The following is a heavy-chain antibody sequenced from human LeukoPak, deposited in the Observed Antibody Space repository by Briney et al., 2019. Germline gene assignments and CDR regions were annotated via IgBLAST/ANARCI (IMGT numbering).Heavy chain of an antibody. CDR3: ARESATVTAFDY. J-gene: IGHJ4*02. CDR1: GGSFSGYY. CDR2: INHSGST. Sequence: SETLSLTCAVYGGSFSGYYWSWIRQPPGKGLEWIGEINHSGSTNYNPSLKSRVTISVDTSKNQFSLKLSSVTAADTAVYYCARESATVTAFDYWGQGTLVTVSS. V-gene: IGHV4-34*01. D-gene: IGHD4-17*01.